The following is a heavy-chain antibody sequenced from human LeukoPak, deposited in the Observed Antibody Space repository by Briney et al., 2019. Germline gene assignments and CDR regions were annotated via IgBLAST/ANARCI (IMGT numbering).Heavy chain of an antibody. D-gene: IGHD3-9*01. CDR3: AKDRRLRYFDLPDY. CDR1: GFTFSSYA. J-gene: IGHJ4*02. CDR2: ISYDGSNK. Sequence: GGSLRLSCAASGFTFSSYAMHWVRQAPGKGLEWVAVISYDGSNKYYADSVKGRFTISRDNSKNTLYLQMNSLRAEDTAVYYCAKDRRLRYFDLPDYWGQGTLVTVSS. V-gene: IGHV3-30*04.